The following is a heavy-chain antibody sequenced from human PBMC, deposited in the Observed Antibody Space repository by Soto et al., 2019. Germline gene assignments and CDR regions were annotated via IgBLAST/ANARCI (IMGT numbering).Heavy chain of an antibody. CDR2: INLSGNT. D-gene: IGHD3-16*01. V-gene: IGHV4-34*01. Sequence: SETLSLTCAGFGESFSGYHWTWIRQSTGKGLEWIGEINLSGNTNYNPSLKSRVTISIDTPKKQFSLKLTSVTAADTAIYYCARVLVTYGGIMVPYNWFDTWGQGNLVTVYS. CDR3: ARVLVTYGGIMVPYNWFDT. J-gene: IGHJ5*02. CDR1: GESFSGYH.